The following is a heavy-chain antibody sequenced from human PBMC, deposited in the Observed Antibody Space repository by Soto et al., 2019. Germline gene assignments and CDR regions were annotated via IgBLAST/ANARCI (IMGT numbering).Heavy chain of an antibody. V-gene: IGHV1-24*01. CDR1: GYTLTELS. J-gene: IGHJ6*03. Sequence: ASVKVSCKVSGYTLTELSMHWVRQAPGKGLEWMGGFDPEDGETIYAQKFQGRVTMTEDTSTDTAYMELSSLRSEDTAVYYCARLYCSSTSCYGEYYMDVWGKGTTVTVSS. D-gene: IGHD2-2*01. CDR3: ARLYCSSTSCYGEYYMDV. CDR2: FDPEDGET.